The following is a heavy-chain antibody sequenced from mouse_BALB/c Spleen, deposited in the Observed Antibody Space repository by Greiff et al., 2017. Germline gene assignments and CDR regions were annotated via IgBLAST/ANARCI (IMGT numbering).Heavy chain of an antibody. CDR2: IWSDGST. CDR3: ARHNGNYHYAMDY. V-gene: IGHV2-6-2*01. J-gene: IGHJ4*01. Sequence: VKLVESGPDLVAPSQSLSITCTVSGFSLTSYGVHWVRQPPGKGLEWLVVIWSDGSTTYNSALKSRLSISKDNSKSQVFLKMNSLQTDDTAMYYCARHNGNYHYAMDYWGQGTSVTVSS. CDR1: GFSLTSYG. D-gene: IGHD2-1*01.